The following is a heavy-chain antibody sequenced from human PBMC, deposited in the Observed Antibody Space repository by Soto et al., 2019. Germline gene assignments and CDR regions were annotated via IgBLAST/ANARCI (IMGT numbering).Heavy chain of an antibody. CDR3: VHRTTVTSVDY. CDR2: IYGDDDK. J-gene: IGHJ4*02. CDR1: GFSLTTNRVV. V-gene: IGHV2-5*02. D-gene: IGHD4-17*01. Sequence: SGPTLVNPTQTLTLTCTFSGFSLTTNRVVVGWVRQPPGKAPSWLAFIYGDDDKRYSPSLWSRLTITKDTSKNQVVLTMTNLDPVDTATYYCVHRTTVTSVDYWGRGTLVTVSS.